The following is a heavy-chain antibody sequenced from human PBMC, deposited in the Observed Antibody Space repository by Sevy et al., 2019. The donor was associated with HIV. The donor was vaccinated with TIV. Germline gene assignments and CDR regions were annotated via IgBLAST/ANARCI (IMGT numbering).Heavy chain of an antibody. CDR2: LDPGNGEI. V-gene: IGHV1-24*01. J-gene: IGHJ5*02. Sequence: ASVKVACKVFGYSLSKLSMHWVRQAPGKGLEWMGSLDPGNGEITYAQTLQGRVTMTGDTSTDTAYMELSGLTSEDTATYYCATVGLGYYSGSSYYQGDWFDPWGQGTLVTVSS. CDR1: GYSLSKLS. D-gene: IGHD2-15*01. CDR3: ATVGLGYYSGSSYYQGDWFDP.